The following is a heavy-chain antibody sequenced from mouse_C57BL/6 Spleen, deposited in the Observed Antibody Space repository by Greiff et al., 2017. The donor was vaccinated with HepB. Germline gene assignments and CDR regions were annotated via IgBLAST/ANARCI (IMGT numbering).Heavy chain of an antibody. CDR1: GYTFTSYW. CDR3: ARNYGRYWYFDV. V-gene: IGHV1-69*01. Sequence: VQLQQPGAELVMPGASVKLSCKASGYTFTSYWMHWVKQRPGQGLEWIGEIDPSDSYTNYNQKFKGKSTLTVDKSSSTAYMQLSSLTSEDSAVYYCARNYGRYWYFDVWGTGTTVTVSS. D-gene: IGHD1-1*01. J-gene: IGHJ1*03. CDR2: IDPSDSYT.